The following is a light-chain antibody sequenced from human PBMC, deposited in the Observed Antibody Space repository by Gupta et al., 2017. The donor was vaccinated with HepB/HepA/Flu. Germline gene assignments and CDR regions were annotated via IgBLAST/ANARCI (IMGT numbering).Light chain of an antibody. Sequence: QSALTQPASVSGSPGQSITIPCTGTSGDVGAYNYVSWYRQYPGKAPKVIIYDVSARPSGVSYRFSGSKSGNTASLTISGLQAEDEADYYCCSYRSSNTLFVFGTGTKVTVL. V-gene: IGLV2-14*03. CDR3: CSYRSSNTLFV. CDR1: SGDVGAYNY. J-gene: IGLJ1*01. CDR2: DVS.